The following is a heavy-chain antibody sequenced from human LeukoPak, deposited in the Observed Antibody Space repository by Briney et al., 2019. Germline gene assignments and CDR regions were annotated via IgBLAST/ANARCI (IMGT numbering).Heavy chain of an antibody. CDR1: GFTFSSYA. J-gene: IGHJ4*02. Sequence: GGSLRLSCAASGFTFSSYAMSWVRQAPGKGLEWVSVISGSGGDTYYADSVKGRFTVSRDNSKDTLHLQMNSLRAEDTAVYYCAKTRLGNDDWGQRTLVNVSS. CDR3: AKTRLGNDD. D-gene: IGHD4-11*01. CDR2: ISGSGGDT. V-gene: IGHV3-23*01.